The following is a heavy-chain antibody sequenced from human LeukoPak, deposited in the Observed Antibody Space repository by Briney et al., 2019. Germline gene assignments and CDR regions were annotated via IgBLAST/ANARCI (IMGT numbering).Heavy chain of an antibody. J-gene: IGHJ4*02. CDR1: GGFISSYY. CDR3: ARGYSSGWADY. D-gene: IGHD6-19*01. Sequence: PSETLSLTCTVSGGFISSYYWSWIRQPPGKGLEWIGYIYYSGSTNYNPSLKSRVTISVDTSKKQFSLKLSSVTAADTAVYYCARGYSSGWADYWGQGTLVTVSS. CDR2: IYYSGST. V-gene: IGHV4-59*01.